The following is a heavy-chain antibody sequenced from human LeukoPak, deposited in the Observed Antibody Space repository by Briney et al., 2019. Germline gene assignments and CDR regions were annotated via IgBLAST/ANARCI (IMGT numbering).Heavy chain of an antibody. D-gene: IGHD4-17*01. CDR3: ARDGSTVTNYYFDS. CDR2: ISSSSSYV. J-gene: IGHJ4*02. CDR1: GFTFSSYG. V-gene: IGHV3-21*01. Sequence: PAESLRLSCAASGFTFSSYGMNCVSQAPGKGLQWVSSISSSSSYVYYADSVKGRFTISRDNAKNTLYMQMNSVGAEDTAVYYCARDGSTVTNYYFDSWGQGTLVTVSS.